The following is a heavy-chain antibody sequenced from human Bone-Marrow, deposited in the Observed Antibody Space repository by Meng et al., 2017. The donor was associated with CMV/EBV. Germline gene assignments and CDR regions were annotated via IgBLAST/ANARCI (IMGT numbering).Heavy chain of an antibody. Sequence: LSLTCAASGFSFSTYAMSWVRQAPGKGLEWVSSLSGSGGVTNYADSVKGRFTISRDNSKDTLYLQIHSLRAEDTAVYYCAKVKPYSSSWHYFDYWGQGTLVTVSS. V-gene: IGHV3-23*01. CDR2: LSGSGGVT. J-gene: IGHJ4*02. D-gene: IGHD6-13*01. CDR3: AKVKPYSSSWHYFDY. CDR1: GFSFSTYA.